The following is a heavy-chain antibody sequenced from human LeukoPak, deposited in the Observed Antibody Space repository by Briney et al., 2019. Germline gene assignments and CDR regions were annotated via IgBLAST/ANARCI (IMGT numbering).Heavy chain of an antibody. CDR1: GYTFTGYY. D-gene: IGHD5-24*01. J-gene: IGHJ4*02. CDR3: ARDTAYKDY. Sequence: ASVKVSCKASGYTFTGYYVHWVRQAPGQGLEWMGWINPTSGGTIYAQKFQGRVTMTRDTSITTAYMELSSLRSDDTAVYYCARDTAYKDYWGQGTLVTVSS. CDR2: INPTSGGT. V-gene: IGHV1-2*02.